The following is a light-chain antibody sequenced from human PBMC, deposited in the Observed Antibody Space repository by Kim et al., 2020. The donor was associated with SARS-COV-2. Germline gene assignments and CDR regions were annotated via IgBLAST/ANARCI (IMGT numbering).Light chain of an antibody. CDR1: QNIGSW. V-gene: IGKV1-5*01. CDR3: QHYDSYSLT. CDR2: DAS. J-gene: IGKJ1*01. Sequence: ASVGDRVTITCRASQNIGSWLAWYQQRPGKAPTLLVSDASTLKSGVPSRFSGSGSGTEFTLTISSLQPDDFATYFCQHYDSYSLTFGQGTKVDIK.